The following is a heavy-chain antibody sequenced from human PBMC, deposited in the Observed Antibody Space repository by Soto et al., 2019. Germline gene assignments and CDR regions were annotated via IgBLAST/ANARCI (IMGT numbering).Heavy chain of an antibody. CDR1: GYAFTGYF. CDR3: ATRYSYVQF. Sequence: GASVKVSCKASGYAFTGYFLHWVRQAPGQGLEWMGWINPNSGDTNYAQKFQGRVTMTRDTSFSTAYMELSSLRSDDTAVYYCATRYSYVQFWGQGTLVRLSS. D-gene: IGHD5-18*01. CDR2: INPNSGDT. V-gene: IGHV1-2*02. J-gene: IGHJ4*02.